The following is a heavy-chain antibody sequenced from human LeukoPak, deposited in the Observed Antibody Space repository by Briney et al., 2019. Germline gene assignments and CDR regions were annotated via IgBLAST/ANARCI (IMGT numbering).Heavy chain of an antibody. CDR3: TIEVGAALFDY. D-gene: IGHD2-15*01. J-gene: IGHJ4*02. CDR2: IKSKTDGGTT. V-gene: IGHV3-15*07. Sequence: TGGSLRLSCAASGFTFSNAWMNWVRQAPGKGLEWVGRIKSKTDGGTTDYAAPVKGRFTISRDDSKNTLYLQMNSLKTEDTAVYYCTIEVGAALFDYWGQGTLVTVSS. CDR1: GFTFSNAW.